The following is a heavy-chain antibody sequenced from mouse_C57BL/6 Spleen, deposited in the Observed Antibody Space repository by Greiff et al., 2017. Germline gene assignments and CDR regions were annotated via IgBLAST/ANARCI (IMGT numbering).Heavy chain of an antibody. CDR1: GYTFTCYW. V-gene: IGHV1-53*01. CDR3: ARRGLLNYCDY. D-gene: IGHD1-3*01. Sequence: QVQLQQPGTELVKPGASVKLSCKASGYTFTCYWMHWVKQRPGHGLAWIGNINPSNGGTNYNEKFKSQATLTVDKSSSTAYMQLSSLTSKDAAVYYCARRGLLNYCDYGGQGTTLTVAS. J-gene: IGHJ2*01. CDR2: INPSNGGT.